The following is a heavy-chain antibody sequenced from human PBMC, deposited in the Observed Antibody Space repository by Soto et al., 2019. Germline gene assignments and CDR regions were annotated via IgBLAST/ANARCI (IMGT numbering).Heavy chain of an antibody. D-gene: IGHD3-10*01. J-gene: IGHJ4*02. CDR2: IDGSGTTK. V-gene: IGHV3-48*03. CDR3: ARGFGRFNY. Sequence: EVQLLESGGGLVQPGGSLRLSCGVSGFTFNDFEMNWVRQAPGKGLEWLAYIDGSGTTKKYADSVRGRFTISRDNPNNALFLQMCSQSAADTAISYWARGFGRFNYWGQGTLVTVSS. CDR1: GFTFNDFE.